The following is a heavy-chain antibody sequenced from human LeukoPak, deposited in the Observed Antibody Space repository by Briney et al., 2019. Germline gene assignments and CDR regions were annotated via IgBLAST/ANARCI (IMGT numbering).Heavy chain of an antibody. V-gene: IGHV1-69*05. CDR2: IIPIRGTA. D-gene: IGHD2-2*02. CDR1: GGPFSSYG. CDR3: ARGLGYCGTTSCYSRFDP. Sequence: ASVKVSCKGSGGPFSSYGISWVRHAPALGLEWMGGIIPIRGTANYARKFQGRVTITTDESTSTVHMELSSLRSEDTAVYYCARGLGYCGTTSCYSRFDPWGQGTLVTVSS. J-gene: IGHJ5*02.